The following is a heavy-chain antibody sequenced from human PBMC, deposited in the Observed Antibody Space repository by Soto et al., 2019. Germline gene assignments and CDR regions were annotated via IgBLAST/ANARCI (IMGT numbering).Heavy chain of an antibody. J-gene: IGHJ4*02. CDR1: GYSFTSYW. CDR3: ARQSDQFVFDY. Sequence: GESLKISCKGSGYSFTSYWIGWVRQMPGKGLEWTGIIYPGDSDTRYSPSFQGQVTISADKSISTAYLQWSSLKALDTAMYCCARQSDQFVFDYWGQGTLVTVSS. V-gene: IGHV5-51*01. CDR2: IYPGDSDT.